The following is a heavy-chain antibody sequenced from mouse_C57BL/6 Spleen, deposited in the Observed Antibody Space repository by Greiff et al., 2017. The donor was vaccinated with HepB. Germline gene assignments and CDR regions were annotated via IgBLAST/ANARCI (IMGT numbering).Heavy chain of an antibody. Sequence: EVMLVESGGGLVKPGGSLKLSCAASGMHWVRQAPEKGLEWVAYISSGSSTIYYADTVKGRFTISRDNAKNTLFLQMTSLRSEDTAMYYCAREDYSNPFAYWGQGTLVTVSA. CDR2: ISSGSSTI. J-gene: IGHJ3*01. CDR3: AREDYSNPFAY. V-gene: IGHV5-17*01. CDR1: G. D-gene: IGHD2-5*01.